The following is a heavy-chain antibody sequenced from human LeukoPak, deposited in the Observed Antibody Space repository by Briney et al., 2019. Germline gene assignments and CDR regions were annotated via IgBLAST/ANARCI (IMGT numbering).Heavy chain of an antibody. V-gene: IGHV4-34*01. Sequence: SETLSLTCAVYGGSFSGYYWSWIRQPPGKGLEWIGEINHSGSTNYNPSLKSRVTISLDTSKKQFSLKLSSVTAADTALYYCARSDTFGGVIAFDAFDIWGQGTMVTVSS. D-gene: IGHD3-16*02. CDR3: ARSDTFGGVIAFDAFDI. CDR1: GGSFSGYY. J-gene: IGHJ3*02. CDR2: INHSGST.